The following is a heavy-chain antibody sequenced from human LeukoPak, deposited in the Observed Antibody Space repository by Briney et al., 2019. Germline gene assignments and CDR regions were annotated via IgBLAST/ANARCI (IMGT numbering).Heavy chain of an antibody. CDR3: ATPYSSGWYNAFDI. Sequence: GSLRLSCAASGFTFSSYSVNWVRQAPGKGLEWVSSISSSSSYIYYADSVKGRFTISRDNAKNSLYLQMNSLRAEDTAVYYCATPYSSGWYNAFDIWGQGTMVTVSS. CDR2: ISSSSSYI. J-gene: IGHJ3*02. CDR1: GFTFSSYS. D-gene: IGHD6-19*01. V-gene: IGHV3-21*01.